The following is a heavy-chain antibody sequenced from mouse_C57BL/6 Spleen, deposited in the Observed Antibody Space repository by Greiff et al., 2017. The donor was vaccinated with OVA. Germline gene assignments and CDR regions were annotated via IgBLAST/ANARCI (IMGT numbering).Heavy chain of an antibody. V-gene: IGHV5-17*01. CDR2: ISSGSSTI. CDR1: GFTFSDYG. D-gene: IGHD3-3*01. CDR3: AKGGTLFDY. Sequence: EVQLVESGGGLVKPGGSLKLSCAASGFTFSDYGMHWVRQAPEKGLEWVAYISSGSSTIYYADTVKGRFTFYRDNAENTLCLQMTSLRSEDTAMYCCAKGGTLFDYWGQGTTRTVSS. J-gene: IGHJ2*01.